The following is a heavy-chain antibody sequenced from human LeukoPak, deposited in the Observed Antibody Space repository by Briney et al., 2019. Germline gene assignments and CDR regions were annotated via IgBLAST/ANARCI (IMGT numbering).Heavy chain of an antibody. CDR1: GGSISSSSYY. J-gene: IGHJ4*02. CDR2: IYYSGCT. CDR3: ARVVVDTAMIDY. V-gene: IGHV4-39*01. D-gene: IGHD5-18*01. Sequence: SETLSLTCTVSGGSISSSSYYWGWIRQPPGKGLEWIGSIYYSGCTYYNPSLKSRVTISVDTSKNQFSLKLSSVTAADTAVYYCARVVVDTAMIDYWGQGTLVTVSS.